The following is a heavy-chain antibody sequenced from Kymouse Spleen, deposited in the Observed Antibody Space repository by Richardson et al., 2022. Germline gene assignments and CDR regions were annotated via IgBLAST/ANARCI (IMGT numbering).Heavy chain of an antibody. CDR1: GFTFSSYG. Sequence: QVQLVESGGGVVQPGRSLRLSCAASGFTFSSYGMHWVRQAPGKGLEWVAVIWYDGSNKYYADSVKGRFTISRDNSKNTLYLQMNSLRAEDTAVYYCARWDYGDPFDYWGQGTLVTVS. CDR3: ARWDYGDPFDY. J-gene: IGHJ4*02. D-gene: IGHD4-17*01. CDR2: IWYDGSNK. V-gene: IGHV3-33*01.